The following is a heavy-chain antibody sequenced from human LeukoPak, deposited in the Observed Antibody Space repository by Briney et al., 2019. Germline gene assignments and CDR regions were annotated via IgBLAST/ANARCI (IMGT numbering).Heavy chain of an antibody. CDR2: ISAYNGNT. CDR3: ARGQVVVAATPVPFDY. V-gene: IGHV1-18*01. Sequence: ASVKDSCMASGDTFTSYGISSVREDPGEGLEWVACISAYNGNTNYAQKLQGRLTMTTDTSTSTAYMELRSLRSDDTAVYYCARGQVVVAATPVPFDYWGQGTLVTVSS. CDR1: GDTFTSYG. D-gene: IGHD2-15*01. J-gene: IGHJ4*02.